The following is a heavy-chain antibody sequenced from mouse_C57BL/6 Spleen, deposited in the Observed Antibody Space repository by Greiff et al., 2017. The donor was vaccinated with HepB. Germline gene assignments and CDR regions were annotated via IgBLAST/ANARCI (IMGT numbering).Heavy chain of an antibody. CDR2: ISYDGSN. J-gene: IGHJ1*03. D-gene: IGHD1-1*01. V-gene: IGHV3-6*01. CDR1: GYSITSGYY. Sequence: EVKLEESGPGLVKPSQSLSLTCSVTGYSITSGYYWNWIRQFPGNKLEWMGYISYDGSNNYNPSLKNRISITRDPSKNQFFLKLNSVTTEDTATYYCASPHYGSSYDCYFDVWGTGTTVTVSS. CDR3: ASPHYGSSYDCYFDV.